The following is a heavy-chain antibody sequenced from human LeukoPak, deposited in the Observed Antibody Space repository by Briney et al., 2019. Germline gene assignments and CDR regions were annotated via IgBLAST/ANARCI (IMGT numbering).Heavy chain of an antibody. Sequence: SETLSLTCAVSGASISSYFWGWIRQPPGKGLEWIGYIYYSGSPSYTPSLKSRVTISVDTSKNQFSLKLSSVTAADTATYYCARLMYYSDSGSYGMDVWGQGTTVTVSS. J-gene: IGHJ6*02. CDR1: GASISSYF. D-gene: IGHD3-10*01. CDR2: IYYSGSP. V-gene: IGHV4-59*08. CDR3: ARLMYYSDSGSYGMDV.